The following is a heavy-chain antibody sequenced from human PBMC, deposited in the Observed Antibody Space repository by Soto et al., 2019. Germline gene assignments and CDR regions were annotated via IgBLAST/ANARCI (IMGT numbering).Heavy chain of an antibody. V-gene: IGHV4-39*01. D-gene: IGHD3-22*01. Sequence: SATLSLTCTVSGGSISSSSYYWGWIRQPPGKGLEWIGSIYYSGSTYYNPSLKSRVTISVDTSKNQFSLKLSSVTAADTAVYDCVSIVVVITSFESRWFDPWGQGTLVTVSS. CDR3: VSIVVVITSFESRWFDP. CDR2: IYYSGST. CDR1: GGSISSSSYY. J-gene: IGHJ5*02.